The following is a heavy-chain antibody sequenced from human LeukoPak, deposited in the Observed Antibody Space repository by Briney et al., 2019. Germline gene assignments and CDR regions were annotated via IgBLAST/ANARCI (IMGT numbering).Heavy chain of an antibody. D-gene: IGHD6-6*01. Sequence: PGGSLRLSCAASGFTFSSYSMNWVRQAPGKGLEWVSSISSSSSYIYYADSVKGRFTISRDNAKNSLYLQMNSLRAEDTAVYYCARGTAARPDENAFDIWGQGTLVTVSS. CDR2: ISSSSSYI. V-gene: IGHV3-21*01. CDR1: GFTFSSYS. J-gene: IGHJ3*02. CDR3: ARGTAARPDENAFDI.